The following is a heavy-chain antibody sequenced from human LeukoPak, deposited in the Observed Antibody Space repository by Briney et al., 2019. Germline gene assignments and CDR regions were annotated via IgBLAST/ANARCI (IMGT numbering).Heavy chain of an antibody. D-gene: IGHD3-22*01. CDR3: ARVVNEKINSSYYSDY. V-gene: IGHV1-69*06. CDR1: GGTFSSYA. Sequence: SVKVSCKASGGTFSSYAISWVRQAPGQGLEWMGGIIPIFGTANYAQKFQGRVAITADKSTSTAYMELSSLRSEDTAVYYCARVVNEKINSSYYSDYWGQGTLVTVSS. CDR2: IIPIFGTA. J-gene: IGHJ4*02.